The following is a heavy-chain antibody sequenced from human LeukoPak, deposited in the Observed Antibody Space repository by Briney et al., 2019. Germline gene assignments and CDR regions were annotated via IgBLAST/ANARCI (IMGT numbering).Heavy chain of an antibody. Sequence: SVKVSCKASGGTFSSYAISWVRQAPGQGLEWMGRIIPIFGTANYAQKFQGRVTITTDESTNTAYMELSSLRSEDTAVYYCARGPYGDYEPFGFDYWGQGTLVTVSS. CDR3: ARGPYGDYEPFGFDY. V-gene: IGHV1-69*05. D-gene: IGHD4-17*01. CDR2: IIPIFGTA. CDR1: GGTFSSYA. J-gene: IGHJ4*02.